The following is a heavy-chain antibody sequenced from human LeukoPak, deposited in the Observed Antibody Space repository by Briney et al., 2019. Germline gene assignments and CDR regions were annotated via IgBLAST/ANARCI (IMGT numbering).Heavy chain of an antibody. V-gene: IGHV1-69*05. J-gene: IGHJ6*03. Sequence: SVKVSCKASGGTFSSYAISWVRQAPGQGLEWMGGIIPIFGTANYAQKFQGRVTITTDESTSTAYMELSSLRSEDTAVYYCARDGYSSSWYSGFLYYYMDVWGKGTTVTVSS. CDR2: IIPIFGTA. D-gene: IGHD6-13*01. CDR3: ARDGYSSSWYSGFLYYYMDV. CDR1: GGTFSSYA.